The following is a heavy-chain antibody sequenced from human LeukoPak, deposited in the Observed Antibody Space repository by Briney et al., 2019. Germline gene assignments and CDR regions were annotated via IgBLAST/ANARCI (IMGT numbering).Heavy chain of an antibody. J-gene: IGHJ4*02. V-gene: IGHV3-30*02. D-gene: IGHD2-2*02. Sequence: GGSLRLSCAAPGFTFSSYGMHWVRQAPGKGLEWVAFIRYDGSNKYYADSVKGRFTISRDNSKNTLYLQMNSLRAEDTAVYYCAKGSRCSSTSCYMFDFDYWGQGTLVTVSS. CDR2: IRYDGSNK. CDR3: AKGSRCSSTSCYMFDFDY. CDR1: GFTFSSYG.